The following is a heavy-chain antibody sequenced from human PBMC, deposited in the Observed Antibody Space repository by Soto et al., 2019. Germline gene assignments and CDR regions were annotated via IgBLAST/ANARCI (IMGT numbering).Heavy chain of an antibody. Sequence: QITLKESGPTLVKPTQTLTLTCTFSGFSLSTSRVGVGWIRQPPGKALEWLALIFWDDDKRYSPALKSRLTISNDTSINQVVLTMTIMDPVDTATYYCAHTVLITMAPFVYWGQGTLVSVSS. CDR1: GFSLSTSRVG. CDR2: IFWDDDK. D-gene: IGHD3-10*01. CDR3: AHTVLITMAPFVY. J-gene: IGHJ4*02. V-gene: IGHV2-5*02.